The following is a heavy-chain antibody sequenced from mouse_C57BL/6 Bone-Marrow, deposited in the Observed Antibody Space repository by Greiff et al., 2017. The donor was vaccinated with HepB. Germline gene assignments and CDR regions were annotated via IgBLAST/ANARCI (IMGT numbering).Heavy chain of an antibody. CDR2: ISSGGSYT. V-gene: IGHV5-6*01. CDR3: ARRGYYGSFDY. J-gene: IGHJ2*01. CDR1: GFTFSSYG. D-gene: IGHD1-1*01. Sequence: EVQLKESGGDLVKPGGSLKLSCAASGFTFSSYGMSWVRQTPDKRLEWVATISSGGSYTYYPDSVKGRFTISRDNAKNTLYLQMSSLKSEDTAMYYCARRGYYGSFDYWGQGTTLTVSS.